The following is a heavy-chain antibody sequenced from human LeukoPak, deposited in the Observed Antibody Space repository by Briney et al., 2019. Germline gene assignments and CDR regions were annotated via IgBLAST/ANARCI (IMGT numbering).Heavy chain of an antibody. CDR2: IYYSGST. D-gene: IGHD3-22*01. V-gene: IGHV4-39*07. CDR3: ATSSGYYYAIDY. CDR1: GGSISSSSYY. Sequence: PSETLSLTCTVSGGSISSSSYYWGWIRQPPGKGLEWIGSIYYSGSTYYNPSLKSRVTISVDTSKNQFSLKLSSVTAADTAIYYCATSSGYYYAIDYWGQGSLVTVSS. J-gene: IGHJ4*02.